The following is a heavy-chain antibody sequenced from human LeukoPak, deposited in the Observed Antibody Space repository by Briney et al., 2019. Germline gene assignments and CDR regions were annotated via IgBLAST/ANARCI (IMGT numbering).Heavy chain of an antibody. CDR2: INPNSGGT. CDR3: ARVVAATRIDY. D-gene: IGHD2-15*01. V-gene: IGHV1-2*02. CDR1: GYTFTDYY. J-gene: IGHJ4*02. Sequence: GASVKVSCKASGYTFTDYYVHWVRQAPGQGLECMGWINPNSGGTNYAQKFQGRVTMTRDTSTSTGYMELSRLTADDTAFYYCARVVAATRIDYWGQGTLVTVSS.